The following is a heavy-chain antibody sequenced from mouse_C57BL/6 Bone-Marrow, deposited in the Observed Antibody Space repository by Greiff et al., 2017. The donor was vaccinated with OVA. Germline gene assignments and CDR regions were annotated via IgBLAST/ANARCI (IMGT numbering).Heavy chain of an antibody. Sequence: VKLQQSGAELMKPGASVKLSCKATGYTFTGYWIEWVKQRPGHGLEWIGEILPGSGSTNYNEKFKGKATFTADTSSNTAYMQLSSLTTEDSAISYGARGGFYYYGSSYVDYWGQGTTLTVSS. J-gene: IGHJ2*01. CDR2: ILPGSGST. CDR3: ARGGFYYYGSSYVDY. D-gene: IGHD1-1*01. V-gene: IGHV1-9*01. CDR1: GYTFTGYW.